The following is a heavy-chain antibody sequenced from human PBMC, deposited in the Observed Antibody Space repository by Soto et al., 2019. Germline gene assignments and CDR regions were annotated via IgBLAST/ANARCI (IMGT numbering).Heavy chain of an antibody. CDR2: VYYSGTT. CDR3: ARMSYFYDKWYFDL. V-gene: IGHV4-30-4*01. D-gene: IGHD3-22*01. CDR1: GASINNNDYY. Sequence: QLQESGPGLVKPSQTLSPTCTVSGASINNNDYYWSWIRQTPGKGLEWIGYVYYSGTTDYIPSLKSRLSMSIDKSQNQFTLKLNSVTAADTATYYCARMSYFYDKWYFDLWGRGTLVTVSS. J-gene: IGHJ2*01.